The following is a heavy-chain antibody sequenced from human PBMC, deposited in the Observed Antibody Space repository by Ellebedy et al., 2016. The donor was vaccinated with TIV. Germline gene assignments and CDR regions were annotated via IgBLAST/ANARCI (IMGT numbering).Heavy chain of an antibody. V-gene: IGHV3-23*01. J-gene: IGHJ6*02. Sequence: GESLKISCAASGFTFRNYAINWVRQAPGKGLEWVSVIGGIVENTFYADSVKGRFTISRDNSKNTLYLQMHSLRVDDTAIYYCVRDKGRPPANLDVWGQGTAVTVSS. CDR2: IGGIVENT. CDR3: VRDKGRPPANLDV. D-gene: IGHD2-2*01. CDR1: GFTFRNYA.